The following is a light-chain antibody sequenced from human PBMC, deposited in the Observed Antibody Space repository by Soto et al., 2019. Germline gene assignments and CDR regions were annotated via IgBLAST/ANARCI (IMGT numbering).Light chain of an antibody. V-gene: IGKV1-5*01. CDR1: QSISSW. J-gene: IGKJ2*01. CDR3: QQYNSYSYT. Sequence: DIQMTQSPSTLSASVGDRVTITCRASQSISSWLAWYQQKPGKAPKLLIYDASSLECGVPSRFSGSGSGTEFTLTISSLQPDDFATYYFQQYNSYSYTFGQGTNLEIK. CDR2: DAS.